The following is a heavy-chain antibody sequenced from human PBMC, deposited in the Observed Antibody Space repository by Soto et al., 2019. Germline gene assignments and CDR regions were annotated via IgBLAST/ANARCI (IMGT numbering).Heavy chain of an antibody. CDR3: RVYNWNYGGDDAFDI. Sequence: GGSLRLSCAASGFTFSSYGMHWVRQAPGKGLEWVAVISYDGSNKYYADSVKGRFTISRDNSKNTLYLQMNSLRAEDTAVYYCRVYNWNYGGDDAFDIWGQGTMVTVSS. J-gene: IGHJ3*02. CDR1: GFTFSSYG. D-gene: IGHD1-7*01. V-gene: IGHV3-30*03. CDR2: ISYDGSNK.